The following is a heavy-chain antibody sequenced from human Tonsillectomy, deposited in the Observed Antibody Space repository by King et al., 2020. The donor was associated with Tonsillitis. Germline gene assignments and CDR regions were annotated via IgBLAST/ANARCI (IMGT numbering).Heavy chain of an antibody. V-gene: IGHV1-2*02. Sequence: HEQLVQSGAEVKKPGASVKVSCEASGYTFTDYYMHWVRQAPGQGLEWMGWINPNSGGTNYAQKFQGRVTMTRDTSISTAYMELSRRRSDDTAVYYCARDSYYDGSGYSDYWGQGTLVTVSS. CDR3: ARDSYYDGSGYSDY. CDR1: GYTFTDYY. J-gene: IGHJ4*02. D-gene: IGHD3-22*01. CDR2: INPNSGGT.